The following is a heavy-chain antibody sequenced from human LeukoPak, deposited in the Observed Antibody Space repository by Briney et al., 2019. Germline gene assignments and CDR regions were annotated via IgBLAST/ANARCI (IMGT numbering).Heavy chain of an antibody. CDR1: GFTFSRSA. CDR2: IIYSGGAT. V-gene: IGHV3-23*01. CDR3: AKDGLYYDGSEHVYYFDS. D-gene: IGHD3-22*01. J-gene: IGHJ4*02. Sequence: GGSLRLSCAASGFTFSRSAMTWVRQGPGTGLEFVTSIIYSGGATYYADSVKGRFTISRDNSKNTLYLQMNSLRAEDTALYYCAKDGLYYDGSEHVYYFDSWGQGTLVTVSS.